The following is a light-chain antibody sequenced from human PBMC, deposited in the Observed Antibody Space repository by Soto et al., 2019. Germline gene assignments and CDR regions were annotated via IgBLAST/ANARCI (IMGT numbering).Light chain of an antibody. Sequence: QSVLTQPPSVSAAPGQRVTISCAGSISNIGAGFDVQWYQKLPGTAPKLLIYGNTNRPSGVPDRFSASRSGTSASLAITGLQTDDEADYYCQSYDSSLVVFGGGTKLTVL. CDR3: QSYDSSLVV. CDR2: GNT. V-gene: IGLV1-40*01. J-gene: IGLJ2*01. CDR1: ISNIGAGFD.